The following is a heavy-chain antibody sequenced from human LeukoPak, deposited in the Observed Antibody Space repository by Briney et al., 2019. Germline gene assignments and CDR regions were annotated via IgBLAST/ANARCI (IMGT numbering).Heavy chain of an antibody. V-gene: IGHV4-59*05. CDR3: ARVHTGYSRTLDY. D-gene: IGHD6-13*01. CDR2: IYYSGST. CDR1: GGSISSYY. Sequence: SETLSLTCTVSGGSISSYYWSWIRQPPGKGLEWIGSIYYSGSTYYNPSLKSRVTISVDTSKNQFSLKLSSVTAADTAVYYCARVHTGYSRTLDYWGQGTLVTVSS. J-gene: IGHJ4*02.